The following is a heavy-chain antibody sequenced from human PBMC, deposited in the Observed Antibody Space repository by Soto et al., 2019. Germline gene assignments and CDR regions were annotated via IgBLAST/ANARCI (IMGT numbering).Heavy chain of an antibody. CDR2: IYHTGST. J-gene: IGHJ4*02. CDR3: ARMGPRFQSHYFDC. Sequence: SETLSLTCTVSGGSINTYYWSWIRQPPGKGLEWIGYIYHTGSTNYSPSLKSRVTISVDTSKNQLSLELNSVTAADTALYYCARMGPRFQSHYFDCWGLGTLVTVSS. V-gene: IGHV4-59*01. D-gene: IGHD3-10*01. CDR1: GGSINTYY.